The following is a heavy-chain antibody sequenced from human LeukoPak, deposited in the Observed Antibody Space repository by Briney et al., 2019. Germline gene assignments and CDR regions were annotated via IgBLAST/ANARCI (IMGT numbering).Heavy chain of an antibody. V-gene: IGHV3-53*05. J-gene: IGHJ6*02. CDR3: VKDRNSGSYSFYYYGLDV. CDR1: GFTVSSNY. D-gene: IGHD1-26*01. Sequence: GGSLRLSCAASGFTVSSNYMSWVRQAPGKGLEWVSVIYSGGSTYYADSVKGRFTISRDNSKNTLYLQMDSLRPEDTAVYYCVKDRNSGSYSFYYYGLDVWGQGTTVTVSS. CDR2: IYSGGST.